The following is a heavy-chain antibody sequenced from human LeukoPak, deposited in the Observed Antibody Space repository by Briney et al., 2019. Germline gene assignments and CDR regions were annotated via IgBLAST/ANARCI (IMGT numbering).Heavy chain of an antibody. D-gene: IGHD6-13*01. CDR2: MNPNSGNT. Sequence: GASVKVSCKASGYTFTSYDINWVRQATGQGLEWMGWMNPNSGNTGYAQKFQGRVTMTRNTSISTAYMELSSLRSEDTAVYYCARDSRQLAPFDYWGQGTLVTVSS. J-gene: IGHJ4*02. V-gene: IGHV1-8*01. CDR1: GYTFTSYD. CDR3: ARDSRQLAPFDY.